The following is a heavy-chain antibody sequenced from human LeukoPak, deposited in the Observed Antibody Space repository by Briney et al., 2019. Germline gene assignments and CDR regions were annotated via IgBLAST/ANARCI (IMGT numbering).Heavy chain of an antibody. CDR2: ISAYNGNT. J-gene: IGHJ4*02. CDR3: ARLLGYCSGGSCLFDY. CDR1: GYTFTSYG. Sequence: ASVKVSCKASGYTFTSYGISWVRQAPGQGLEWMGWISAYNGNTSYAQKLQGRVTMTTDTSTSTAYMELRSLRSDDTAVYYCARLLGYCSGGSCLFDYWGQGTLVTVSS. V-gene: IGHV1-18*01. D-gene: IGHD2-15*01.